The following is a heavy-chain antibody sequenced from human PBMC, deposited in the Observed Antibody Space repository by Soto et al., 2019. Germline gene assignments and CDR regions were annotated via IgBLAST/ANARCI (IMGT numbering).Heavy chain of an antibody. CDR1: GGSISSSSYY. V-gene: IGHV4-39*01. CDR3: ARHWYSSSWYGGWFDP. Sequence: QLQLQESGPGLVKPSETLSLTCTVSGGSISSSSYYWGWIRQPPGKGMEWIGSIYYSGSTYYNPSLKSRVTISVDTSKNQFSLKLSSVTAADTAGYYCARHWYSSSWYGGWFDPWGQGTLVTVSS. D-gene: IGHD6-13*01. J-gene: IGHJ5*02. CDR2: IYYSGST.